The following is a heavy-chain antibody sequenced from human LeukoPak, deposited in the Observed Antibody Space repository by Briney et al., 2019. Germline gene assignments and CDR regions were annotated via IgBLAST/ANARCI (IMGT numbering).Heavy chain of an antibody. D-gene: IGHD1-26*01. CDR2: ISSDGGKK. V-gene: IGHV3-30*04. CDR1: GFTFTSHT. Sequence: GALRLSCAASGFTFTSHTINWVRQAPGKGLEWVAVISSDGGKKSYADSVKGRFTISRDNSKNTLYLQMDSLRVEDTAIYYCARDRAWDYLDSWDQGPLVTVSS. CDR3: ARDRAWDYLDS. J-gene: IGHJ4*02.